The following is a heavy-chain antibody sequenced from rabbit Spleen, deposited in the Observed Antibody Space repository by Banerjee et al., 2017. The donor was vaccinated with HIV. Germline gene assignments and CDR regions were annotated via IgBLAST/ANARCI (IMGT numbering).Heavy chain of an antibody. D-gene: IGHD1-1*01. CDR3: VRGAISSGFYNL. Sequence: QEQLVESGGGLVQPGGSLKLSCKASGFDLSSYGVSWVRQVPGKGLEWIGYIDLVFGSTHYASWVNGRFTISSHNTQNTLYLHLNSLTVADTATYFCVRGAISSGFYNLWGQATLFTVS. J-gene: IGHJ4*01. CDR1: GFDLSSYG. V-gene: IGHV1S47*01. CDR2: IDLVFGST.